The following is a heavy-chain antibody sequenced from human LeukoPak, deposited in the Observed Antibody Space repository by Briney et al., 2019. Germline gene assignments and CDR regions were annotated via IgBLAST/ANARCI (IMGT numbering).Heavy chain of an antibody. CDR3: AKKAGPYCSGGSCYSLDH. D-gene: IGHD2-15*01. Sequence: PGGSLRLSCAASGFTFSNYWMHWVRQAPGKGLVLVSSINGDGTITGNADSVKGRFTISRDNPKNTLSLQMNSLRAEDTAVYYCAKKAGPYCSGGSCYSLDHWGQGTLVTVSS. CDR2: INGDGTIT. J-gene: IGHJ4*02. V-gene: IGHV3-74*01. CDR1: GFTFSNYW.